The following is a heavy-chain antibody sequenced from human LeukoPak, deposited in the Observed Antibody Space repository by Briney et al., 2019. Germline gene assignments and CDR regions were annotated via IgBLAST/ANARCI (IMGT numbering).Heavy chain of an antibody. V-gene: IGHV1-18*01. CDR1: GYTFTSYG. CDR2: ISAYNGNT. CDR3: ATALGLLGAHDAFDI. D-gene: IGHD1-26*01. Sequence: GASVKVSCKASGYTFTSYGISWVRQAPGQGLEWMGWISAYNGNTNYAQKLQGRVTMTTDTSTSTAYMELRSLRSDDTAVYYCATALGLLGAHDAFDIWGQGTMVTVSS. J-gene: IGHJ3*02.